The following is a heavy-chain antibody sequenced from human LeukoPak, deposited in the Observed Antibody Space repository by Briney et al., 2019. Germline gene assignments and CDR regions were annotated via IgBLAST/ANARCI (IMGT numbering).Heavy chain of an antibody. V-gene: IGHV4-39*01. D-gene: IGHD4-17*01. CDR3: ARHGDGDYVSSFDY. J-gene: IGHJ4*02. CDR1: GGSISSSSYY. CDR2: IYYSGST. Sequence: SETLSLTCTVSGGSISSSSYYWGWIRQPPGKGLEWIGSIYYSGSTYYNPSLKSRVTISVDTSKNQFSLKLSSVTAADTAVYYCARHGDGDYVSSFDYWGQGTLVTVSS.